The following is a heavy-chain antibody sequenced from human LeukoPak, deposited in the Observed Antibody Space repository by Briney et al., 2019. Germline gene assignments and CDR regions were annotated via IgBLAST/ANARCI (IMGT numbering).Heavy chain of an antibody. CDR1: GGSFSGYY. D-gene: IGHD2-2*01. CDR3: ARGRSRYCSSTSCRRYGMDV. Sequence: SETLSLTCAVYGGSFSGYYWSWIRQPPGKGLEWIGEINHSGSANYNPSLKSRVTISVYTSKNQFSLNLSSVTAADTAVYYCARGRSRYCSSTSCRRYGMDVWGKGTTVTVSS. V-gene: IGHV4-34*01. CDR2: INHSGSA. J-gene: IGHJ6*04.